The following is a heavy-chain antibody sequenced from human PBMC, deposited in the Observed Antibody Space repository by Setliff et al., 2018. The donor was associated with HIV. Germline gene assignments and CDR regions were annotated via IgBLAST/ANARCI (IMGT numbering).Heavy chain of an antibody. CDR3: ATSLPPGNSYVYDAFDI. V-gene: IGHV3-48*01. CDR2: ISISGSSI. Sequence: GGSLRLSCAASGFTFNTYSMNWVRQAPGKGLEWLSHISISGSSIDYADSVKGRFTISRDNAKNSLSLQVNSLSAEDTAVYYCATSLPPGNSYVYDAFDIWGQGTMVTVSS. J-gene: IGHJ3*02. D-gene: IGHD3-16*01. CDR1: GFTFNTYS.